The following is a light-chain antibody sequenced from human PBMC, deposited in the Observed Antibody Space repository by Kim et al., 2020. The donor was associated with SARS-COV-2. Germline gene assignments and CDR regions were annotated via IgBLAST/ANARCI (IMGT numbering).Light chain of an antibody. CDR3: QQSYSTLYT. J-gene: IGKJ2*01. CDR1: QSISSY. CDR2: AAS. Sequence: SASVGDRVTITCRASQSISSYLNWYQQKPGKAPKLLIYAASSLQSGVPSRFSGSGSGTDFTLTISSLQPEEFATYYCQQSYSTLYTFGQGTKLEIK. V-gene: IGKV1-39*01.